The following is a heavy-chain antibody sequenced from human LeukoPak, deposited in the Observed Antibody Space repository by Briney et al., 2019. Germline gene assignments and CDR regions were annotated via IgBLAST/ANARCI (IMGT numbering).Heavy chain of an antibody. CDR2: IYYSGST. Sequence: SSETLSLTCTVSGGSISSYYWNWIRQPPGKGLEWIGYIYYSGSTNYNPSLKSRVTISVDTSKNQFSLKLSSVTAADTAVYYCARQFPNFWGRERGAFDIWGQGTMVTVSS. CDR3: ARQFPNFWGRERGAFDI. V-gene: IGHV4-59*01. D-gene: IGHD1-1*01. J-gene: IGHJ3*02. CDR1: GGSISSYY.